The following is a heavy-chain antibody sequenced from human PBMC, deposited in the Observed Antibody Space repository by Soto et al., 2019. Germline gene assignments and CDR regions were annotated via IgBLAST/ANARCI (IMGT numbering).Heavy chain of an antibody. Sequence: EVQLVESGGGLVQPGGSLRLSCAASGFTFSSYWMSWVRQAPGKWLEWVANIKQDGSEKYYVDSVKGRFTISRDNANNSMSLQMNSLRAEDTAGYYCARDPSIVLVPAATYYYYYYGMDVWGQGTTVTVSS. D-gene: IGHD2-2*01. CDR3: ARDPSIVLVPAATYYYYYYGMDV. CDR1: GFTFSSYW. CDR2: IKQDGSEK. J-gene: IGHJ6*02. V-gene: IGHV3-7*01.